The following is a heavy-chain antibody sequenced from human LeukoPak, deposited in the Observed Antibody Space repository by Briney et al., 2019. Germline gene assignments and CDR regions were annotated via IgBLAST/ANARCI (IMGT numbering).Heavy chain of an antibody. CDR1: GFTFSSYS. CDR2: IGSSSSPI. CDR3: ASDRNYSFDN. Sequence: PGGSLRLSCAASGFTFSSYSMNWVRQAPGKGLEWVSYIGSSSSPIFYADSVKGRYTISRDNAQNSVYLQMNSLRDEDTAVYYCASDRNYSFDNWGQGTLVTVSS. J-gene: IGHJ4*02. V-gene: IGHV3-48*02. D-gene: IGHD2-21*01.